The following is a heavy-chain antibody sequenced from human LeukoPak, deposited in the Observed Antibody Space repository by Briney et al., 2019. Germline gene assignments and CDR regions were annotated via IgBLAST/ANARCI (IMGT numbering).Heavy chain of an antibody. CDR2: IYHSGST. D-gene: IGHD4-17*01. Sequence: SETLSLTCTVSGYSISSGYYWGWIRQPPGKGLEWIGSIYHSGSTNYNPSLKSRVTISVDTSKNQFSLKLSSVTAADTAVYYCARGKKTTVTTRYDYWGQGTLVTVSS. CDR1: GYSISSGYY. V-gene: IGHV4-38-2*02. J-gene: IGHJ4*02. CDR3: ARGKKTTVTTRYDY.